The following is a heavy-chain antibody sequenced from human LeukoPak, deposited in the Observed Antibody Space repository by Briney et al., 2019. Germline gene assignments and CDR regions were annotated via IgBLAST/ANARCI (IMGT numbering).Heavy chain of an antibody. CDR1: GFALSSHW. V-gene: IGHV3-7*03. CDR2: VNRDGSET. Sequence: PGGSLRLSCAASGFALSSHWMTWVRQVPGRGPEWVANVNRDGSETYYLDSVKGRFTISKDNAKNSLYLQMNSLRAEDTALYHCARNNAMDVWGQGTTVTVSS. J-gene: IGHJ6*02. CDR3: ARNNAMDV. D-gene: IGHD2-8*01.